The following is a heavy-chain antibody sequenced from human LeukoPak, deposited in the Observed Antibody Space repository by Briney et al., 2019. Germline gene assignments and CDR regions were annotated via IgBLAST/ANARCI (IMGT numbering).Heavy chain of an antibody. CDR3: ATNSGYSSGWYFGY. J-gene: IGHJ4*02. D-gene: IGHD6-19*01. V-gene: IGHV1-8*01. CDR1: GYTFTSYD. Sequence: ASVKVSCKASGYTFTSYDINWVRQAAGQGLEWMGWMNPNSGNTGYAQKFQGRVTMTRNTSISTAYMELSSLRSEDTAVYYCATNSGYSSGWYFGYWGQGTLVTVSS. CDR2: MNPNSGNT.